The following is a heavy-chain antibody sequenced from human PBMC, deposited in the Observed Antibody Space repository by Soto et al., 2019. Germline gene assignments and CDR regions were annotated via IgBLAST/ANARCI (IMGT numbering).Heavy chain of an antibody. J-gene: IGHJ6*02. Sequence: SETLSLTCTVSGGSISSYYWSWIRQPPGKGLEWIGYIYYSGSTNYNPSLKSRVTISVDTSKNQFSLKLSSVTAADTAVYYCATRYSGYDWGNYYYYGTDVWGQGTTVTV. CDR1: GGSISSYY. V-gene: IGHV4-59*01. CDR2: IYYSGST. CDR3: ATRYSGYDWGNYYYYGTDV. D-gene: IGHD5-12*01.